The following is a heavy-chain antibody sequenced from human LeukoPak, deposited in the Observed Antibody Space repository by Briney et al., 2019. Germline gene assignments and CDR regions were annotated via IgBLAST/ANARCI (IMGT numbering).Heavy chain of an antibody. V-gene: IGHV4-31*03. CDR2: IYYSGST. J-gene: IGHJ4*02. CDR3: ARGGITMVRGVTLFDY. Sequence: PSETLSLTCTVSGGSISSSTYYWGWIRQHPGKGLEWIGYIYYSGSTYYNPSLKSRVTISVDTSKNQFSLKLSSVTAADTAVYYCARGGITMVRGVTLFDYWGQGTLVTVSS. D-gene: IGHD3-10*01. CDR1: GGSISSSTYY.